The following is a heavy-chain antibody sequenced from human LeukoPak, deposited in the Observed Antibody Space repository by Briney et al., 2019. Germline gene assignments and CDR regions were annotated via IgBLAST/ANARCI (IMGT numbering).Heavy chain of an antibody. D-gene: IGHD3-3*01. Sequence: GGSLRLSCAASGLTFISYAMSWVRQAPGKGLEWVSAISGSGGSTYYADSVKGRFTISRDNSKNTLYLQMNSLRAEDTAVYYCAKDRANYDFWSGYWDYYYGMDVWGQGTTVTVSS. J-gene: IGHJ6*02. CDR1: GLTFISYA. V-gene: IGHV3-23*01. CDR3: AKDRANYDFWSGYWDYYYGMDV. CDR2: ISGSGGST.